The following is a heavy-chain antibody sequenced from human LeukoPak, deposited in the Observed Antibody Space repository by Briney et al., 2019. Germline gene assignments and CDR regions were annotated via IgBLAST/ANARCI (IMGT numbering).Heavy chain of an antibody. Sequence: ASVKVSCKASGYTFTSYGISWVRQAPGQGLEWMGWISAYNGNTNYAQKLQGRVTMTTDTSTSTAYMEMRSLRSDDTAMYYCARDNYGSGSNIDCWGQGTLVAVSS. V-gene: IGHV1-18*01. CDR2: ISAYNGNT. CDR3: ARDNYGSGSNIDC. D-gene: IGHD3-10*01. J-gene: IGHJ4*02. CDR1: GYTFTSYG.